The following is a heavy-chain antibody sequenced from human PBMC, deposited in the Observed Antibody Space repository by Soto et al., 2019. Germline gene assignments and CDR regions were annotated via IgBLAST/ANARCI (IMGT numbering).Heavy chain of an antibody. J-gene: IGHJ5*02. V-gene: IGHV4-61*08. CDR2: IYYSGGT. CDR3: TREQSDDNYFDP. Sequence: SETLSLTCTFSCAALISGGYFYTCVRQPPGKGLEWLGYIYYSGGTNYNPSLKSRVTISLDKSKSQFSLRLISVTAADTAVYYCTREQSDDNYFDPWGQGTLVTVSS. D-gene: IGHD6-19*01. CDR1: CAALISGGYF.